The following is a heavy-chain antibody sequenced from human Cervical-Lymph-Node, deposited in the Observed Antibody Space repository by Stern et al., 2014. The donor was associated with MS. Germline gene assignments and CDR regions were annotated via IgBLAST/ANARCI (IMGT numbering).Heavy chain of an antibody. V-gene: IGHV3-9*01. CDR1: GFTFDDYA. Sequence: VQLVQSGGDLVQPGRSLRLSCAASGFTFDDYAMHWVRQAPGKGLECVSGISWNSGTIGTAESVKGRFTISRDNAKNSLYLQMNSLRAEDTALYYCATGFDYWGQGTLVTVSS. CDR2: ISWNSGTI. J-gene: IGHJ4*02. CDR3: ATGFDY.